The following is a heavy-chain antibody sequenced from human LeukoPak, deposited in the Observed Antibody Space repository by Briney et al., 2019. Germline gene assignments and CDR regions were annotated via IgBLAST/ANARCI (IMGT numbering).Heavy chain of an antibody. CDR2: IYYSGST. CDR1: GGSISSGDYY. Sequence: SETLSLTCTVSGGSISSGDYYWSWIRQHPGKGLEWIGYIYYSGSTYYNPSLKSRVTISLDTSKNQFSLKLSSVTAADTAVYYCARDQEGSGTDYWGQGTLVTGSS. D-gene: IGHD3-10*01. J-gene: IGHJ4*02. V-gene: IGHV4-31*03. CDR3: ARDQEGSGTDY.